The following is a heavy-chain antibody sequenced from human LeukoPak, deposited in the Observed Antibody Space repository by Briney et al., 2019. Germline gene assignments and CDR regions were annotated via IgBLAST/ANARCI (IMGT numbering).Heavy chain of an antibody. D-gene: IGHD3/OR15-3a*01. CDR1: GFRGSDYY. Sequence: QPGGSLRLSCAVSGFRGSDYYMSWVRQAPGKGLEWVGLIRDSGEAFYADFARGRFAISRDESENTLYLQMNSLRVEDTAVYFCARDRAANQDWVEFDPWGQGTPVIVSS. CDR3: ARDRAANQDWVEFDP. V-gene: IGHV3-66*03. CDR2: IRDSGEA. J-gene: IGHJ5*02.